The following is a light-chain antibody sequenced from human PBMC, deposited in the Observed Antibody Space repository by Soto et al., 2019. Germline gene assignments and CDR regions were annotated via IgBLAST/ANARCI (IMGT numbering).Light chain of an antibody. CDR2: GAS. CDR1: QSVSSN. J-gene: IGKJ4*01. CDR3: QQYHSWVT. Sequence: EILIAQSPATLSVSPGERGTLACGASQSVSSNLAWYQQKPGKAPRLLIYGASTRATGIPARLSGSGSGTEFTLSISSLQSEDFAVYYCQQYHSWVTFGGGTKVDIK. V-gene: IGKV3D-15*01.